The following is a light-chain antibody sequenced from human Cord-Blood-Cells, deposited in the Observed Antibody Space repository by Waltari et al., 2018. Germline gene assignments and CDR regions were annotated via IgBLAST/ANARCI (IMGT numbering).Light chain of an antibody. J-gene: IGLJ2*01. CDR3: SSYTSSSTLVV. CDR1: SSDVGGYHY. CDR2: EVS. Sequence: QSALTQPASVSGSPGQSITISCTGTSSDVGGYHYVSWYQQHPGKAPKLMIYEVSNRPSGVSKRFTGSKSGNTASLTISGLQAEDEADYYCSSYTSSSTLVVFGGGTKLTVL. V-gene: IGLV2-14*01.